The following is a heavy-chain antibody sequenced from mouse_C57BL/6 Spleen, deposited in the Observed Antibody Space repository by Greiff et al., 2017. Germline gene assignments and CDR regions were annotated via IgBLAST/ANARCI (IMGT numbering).Heavy chain of an antibody. CDR1: GYTFTSYW. Sequence: QVQLQQPGAELVMPGASVKLSCKASGYTFTSYWMHWVKQRPGQGLEWIGELDPSDSYTNYNQKFTGKSTLTVDKSSSAAYMQLSSLTSADSAVYYCALYDGYRLAYWGQGTLVTVSA. D-gene: IGHD2-3*01. CDR2: LDPSDSYT. J-gene: IGHJ3*01. CDR3: ALYDGYRLAY. V-gene: IGHV1-69*01.